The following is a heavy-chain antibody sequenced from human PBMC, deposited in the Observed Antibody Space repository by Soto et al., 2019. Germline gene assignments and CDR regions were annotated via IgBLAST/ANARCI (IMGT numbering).Heavy chain of an antibody. J-gene: IGHJ5*02. Sequence: ASVKVSCKASGYTFTSYGISWVRQAPGQGLEWKGWISAYNGNTNYAQKLQGRVTMTTDTSTSTAYMELRSLRSDDTAVYYCARAPFCSGGSCYRFNWFDPWGQGTLVTVSS. CDR1: GYTFTSYG. CDR3: ARAPFCSGGSCYRFNWFDP. D-gene: IGHD2-15*01. V-gene: IGHV1-18*01. CDR2: ISAYNGNT.